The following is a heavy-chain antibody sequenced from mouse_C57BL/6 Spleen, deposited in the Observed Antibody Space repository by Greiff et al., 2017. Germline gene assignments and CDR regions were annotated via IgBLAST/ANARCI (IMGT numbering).Heavy chain of an antibody. V-gene: IGHV1-64*01. J-gene: IGHJ4*01. D-gene: IGHD1-1*01. Sequence: QVQLQQPGAELVKPGASVKLSCKASGYTFTSYWMHWVKQRPGPGLEWIGMIHPNSGSTNYNEKFKSQATLTVDKSSSTAYMQLSSLTSEDSAVYYCARSLYYGSSFYYAMDYWGQGTSVTVSS. CDR1: GYTFTSYW. CDR2: IHPNSGST. CDR3: ARSLYYGSSFYYAMDY.